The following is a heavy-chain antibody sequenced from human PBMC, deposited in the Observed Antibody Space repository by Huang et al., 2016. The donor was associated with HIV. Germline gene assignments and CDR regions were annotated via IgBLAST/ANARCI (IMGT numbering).Heavy chain of an antibody. CDR2: INTNTGNP. J-gene: IGHJ3*02. CDR1: GYAASKCC. Sequence: QVQLVQSGSELKKPGASVKVSCKASESSFTQPSGYAASKCCFNWVQQAPGQGREWMCWINTNTGNPTYAQRFTRRFVFSFDTSVETAYLQISSLKAEDTAVYYWAISGTYSGDFDIWGQGTLVTVSS. V-gene: IGHV7-4-1*02. D-gene: IGHD1-26*01. CDR3: AISGTYSGDFDI.